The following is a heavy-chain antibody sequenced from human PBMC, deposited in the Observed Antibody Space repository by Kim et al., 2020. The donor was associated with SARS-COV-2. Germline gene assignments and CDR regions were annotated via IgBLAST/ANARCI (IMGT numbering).Heavy chain of an antibody. CDR3: ARQTMVRGVIITRLFDY. CDR1: GGSISSSSYY. CDR2: IYYSGST. Sequence: SETLSLTCTVSGGSISSSSYYWGWIRQPPGKGLEWIGSIYYSGSTYYNPSLKSRVTISADTSKNQFSLKLSSVTAAATAVYYCARQTMVRGVIITRLFDYWGQGTLVTVSS. V-gene: IGHV4-39*01. J-gene: IGHJ4*02. D-gene: IGHD3-10*01.